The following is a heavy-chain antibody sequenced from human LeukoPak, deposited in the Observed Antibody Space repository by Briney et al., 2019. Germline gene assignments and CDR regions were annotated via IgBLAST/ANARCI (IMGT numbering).Heavy chain of an antibody. CDR1: GFNFSDYY. J-gene: IGHJ6*02. D-gene: IGHD2-15*01. CDR2: IYSGGST. V-gene: IGHV3-53*01. CDR3: ARGPVAPYYGLDV. Sequence: GGSLRLSCAASGFNFSDYYMSWVRQPPGKGLEWVSVIYSGGSTYYAKSVKGRFTISRDNSKNTLYLQMNSLRVEDTAVYYCARGPVAPYYGLDVWGQGTTVTVSS.